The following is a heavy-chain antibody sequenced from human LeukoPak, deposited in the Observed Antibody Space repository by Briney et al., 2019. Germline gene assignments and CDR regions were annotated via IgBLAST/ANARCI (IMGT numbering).Heavy chain of an antibody. CDR1: GFTFSRYW. V-gene: IGHV3-74*01. CDR3: ARIRAYSSSWAMDY. Sequence: GGSLRLSCAASGFTFSRYWMHWVRQAPGKGLVWVSRISNDGSDATYADSVKGRFTISRDNAKKTLYLQMNSLGAEDTAVYYCARIRAYSSSWAMDYWGQGTLVTVSS. D-gene: IGHD6-13*01. CDR2: ISNDGSDA. J-gene: IGHJ4*02.